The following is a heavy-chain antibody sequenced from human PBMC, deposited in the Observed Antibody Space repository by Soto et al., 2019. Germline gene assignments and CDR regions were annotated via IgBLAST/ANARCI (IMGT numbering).Heavy chain of an antibody. CDR1: GFTFSNAW. Sequence: GSLRLPCAASGFTFSNAWINWVRQAPGKGLEWVGRIKSKTDGGTTDYAEPVKGRFAISRDDSNNMVYLQMNSLKIEDTAVYYCTTDSYSTIIIVRFDYWGHGTLVTVSS. V-gene: IGHV3-15*07. CDR2: IKSKTDGGTT. CDR3: TTDSYSTIIIVRFDY. J-gene: IGHJ4*01. D-gene: IGHD3-22*01.